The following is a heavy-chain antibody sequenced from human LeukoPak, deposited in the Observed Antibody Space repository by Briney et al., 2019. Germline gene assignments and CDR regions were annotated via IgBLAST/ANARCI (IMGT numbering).Heavy chain of an antibody. Sequence: SETLSLTCTVSGDSINSYYWSWIRQPPGKGLEWIGYIYYSGSTNYNPSLKSRVTISVDTSKNQFSLKLRSVTAADTAVYYCARVTGYMIEDYFDYWGQGTLVTVSS. CDR3: ARVTGYMIEDYFDY. D-gene: IGHD3-22*01. J-gene: IGHJ4*02. CDR2: IYYSGST. CDR1: GDSINSYY. V-gene: IGHV4-59*01.